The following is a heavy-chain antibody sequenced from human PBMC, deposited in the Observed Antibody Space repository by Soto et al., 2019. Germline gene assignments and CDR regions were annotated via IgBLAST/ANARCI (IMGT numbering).Heavy chain of an antibody. Sequence: GASVKVSCKASGYTFTGYYMHWVRQAPGQGLEWMGWINPNSGGTNYAQKFQGWVTMTRDTSISTAYMELSRLRSDDTAVYYCARALTGTSLYYFDYWGQGTLVTVSS. V-gene: IGHV1-2*04. D-gene: IGHD1-7*01. CDR2: INPNSGGT. CDR3: ARALTGTSLYYFDY. CDR1: GYTFTGYY. J-gene: IGHJ4*02.